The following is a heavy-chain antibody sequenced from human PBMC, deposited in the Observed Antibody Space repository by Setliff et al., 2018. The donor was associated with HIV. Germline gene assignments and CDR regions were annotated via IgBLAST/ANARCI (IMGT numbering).Heavy chain of an antibody. J-gene: IGHJ5*02. CDR2: MYTDGST. V-gene: IGHV4-61*09. Sequence: SETLSLTCTVSGDSISSGSYYWSWIRQRAGKGLEWIGHMYTDGSTNYNPSFKSRVTISVDTSKNQFSLKLSSVTAADTAVYYCARHGRAAAGHADNWFDPWGQGTLVTVSS. CDR3: ARHGRAAAGHADNWFDP. D-gene: IGHD6-13*01. CDR1: GDSISSGSYY.